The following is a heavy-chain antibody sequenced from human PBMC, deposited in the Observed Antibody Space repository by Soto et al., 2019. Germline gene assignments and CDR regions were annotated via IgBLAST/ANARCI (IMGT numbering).Heavy chain of an antibody. Sequence: SETLSLTCAVEGGSFIGYYWIWISQPQGKGLEWIGEINHSGSTNYNPSLKSRVTISVDTSKNQFSLKLSSVTAADTAVYYCARAGLLLFDIVVAGETGTYGMDVWGQGTTVTVSS. J-gene: IGHJ6*02. CDR1: GGSFIGYY. V-gene: IGHV4-34*01. D-gene: IGHD6-19*01. CDR3: ARAGLLLFDIVVAGETGTYGMDV. CDR2: INHSGST.